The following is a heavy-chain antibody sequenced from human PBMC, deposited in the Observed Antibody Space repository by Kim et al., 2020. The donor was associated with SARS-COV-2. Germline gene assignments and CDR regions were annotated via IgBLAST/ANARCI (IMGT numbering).Heavy chain of an antibody. CDR1: GFTFDDYA. CDR3: AKDRSYSNSCLDY. CDR2: ISWNSGSI. D-gene: IGHD4-4*01. V-gene: IGHV3-9*01. Sequence: GGSLRLSCAASGFTFDDYAMHWVRQAPGKGLEWVSGISWNSGSIGYADSVKGRFTISRDNAKNSLYLQMNSLRAEDTALYYCAKDRSYSNSCLDYWGQGTLVTVSS. J-gene: IGHJ4*02.